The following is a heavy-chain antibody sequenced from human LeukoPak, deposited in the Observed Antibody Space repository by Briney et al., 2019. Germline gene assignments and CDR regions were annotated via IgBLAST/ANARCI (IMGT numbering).Heavy chain of an antibody. CDR3: AKDALTHDAFDI. V-gene: IGHV3-7*01. CDR1: GFTFSSYW. D-gene: IGHD1-14*01. Sequence: GGSLRLSCAASGFTFSSYWMNWVRQAPGRGLEWVANIKKDGSDKNYLGSVKGRFTISRDNAKNSLYVQMNSLRAEDTAVYYCAKDALTHDAFDIWGQGTMVTVSS. CDR2: IKKDGSDK. J-gene: IGHJ3*02.